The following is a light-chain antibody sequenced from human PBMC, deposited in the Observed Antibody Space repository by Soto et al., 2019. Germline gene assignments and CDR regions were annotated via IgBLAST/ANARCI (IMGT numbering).Light chain of an antibody. CDR3: MQGTYWPPGT. J-gene: IGKJ1*01. CDR2: KVS. Sequence: DVVLTQSPLSLPVTLGQPASISCRSSQSLVFSDGITYLNWFHQRPGQSPRRLIYKVSNRDSGVPGRLSGSGSGTDFTLIISRVEAEDVGVYYCMQGTYWPPGTFGQGTRVEIE. V-gene: IGKV2-30*01. CDR1: QSLVFSDGITY.